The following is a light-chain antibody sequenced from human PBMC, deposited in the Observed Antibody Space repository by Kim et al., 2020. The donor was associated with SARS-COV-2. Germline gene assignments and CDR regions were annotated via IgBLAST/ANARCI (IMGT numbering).Light chain of an antibody. CDR2: GAS. V-gene: IGKV3-15*01. CDR3: QQYNNWPQT. Sequence: VSPGERATLSCRASQSVSSNLAWYQQKLGPAPRLLIYGASTRATGLPARFSGSGSGTEFTLSISSLQSEDFAVYYCQQYNNWPQTFGQGTKVDIK. CDR1: QSVSSN. J-gene: IGKJ1*01.